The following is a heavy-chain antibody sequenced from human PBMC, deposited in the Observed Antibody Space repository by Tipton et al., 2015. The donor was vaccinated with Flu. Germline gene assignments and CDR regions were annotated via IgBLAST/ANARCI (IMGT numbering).Heavy chain of an antibody. V-gene: IGHV4-61*05. Sequence: TLSLTCSVSGGSISTTNSYWGWIRQPPGKGLEWIGYIYSSGSTTYNPSLKSRVSMSADTSMNQFSLRLNSMTAADTAIYYCARVLAGHFGEGYFFDYWGQGALVTVSS. D-gene: IGHD3-10*01. CDR2: IYSSGST. CDR3: ARVLAGHFGEGYFFDY. CDR1: GGSISTTNSY. J-gene: IGHJ4*02.